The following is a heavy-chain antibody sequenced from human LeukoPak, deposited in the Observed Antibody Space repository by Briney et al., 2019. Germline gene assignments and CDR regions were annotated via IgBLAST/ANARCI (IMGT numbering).Heavy chain of an antibody. CDR3: TRSISD. CDR2: IKQDGSET. J-gene: IGHJ4*02. CDR1: EFSFSIQW. V-gene: IGHV3-7*05. Sequence: GSLRLSFEASEFSFSIQWMDWVRQAPGKGLEWVANIKQDGSETYFVDSVKGRFTISRDNAKNSLYLQMNSLRAEDTAIYYCTRSISDWGQGILVTVSS.